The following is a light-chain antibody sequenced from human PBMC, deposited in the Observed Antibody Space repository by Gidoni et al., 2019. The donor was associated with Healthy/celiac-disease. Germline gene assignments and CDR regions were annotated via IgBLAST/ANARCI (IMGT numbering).Light chain of an antibody. CDR3: CSYAGSSTYV. CDR2: EGS. V-gene: IGLV2-23*01. Sequence: QSALPQPASVSGSPDQSITISCTGTSSDVGRYNLVSWYQQHPGKAPKLMIYEGSKRPSGVSNRFSGSKSGNTASLTISGLQAEDEADYYCCSYAGSSTYVFGTGTKVTVL. CDR1: SSDVGRYNL. J-gene: IGLJ1*01.